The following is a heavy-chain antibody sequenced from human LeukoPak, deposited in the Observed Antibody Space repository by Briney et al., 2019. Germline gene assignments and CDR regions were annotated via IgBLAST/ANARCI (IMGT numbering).Heavy chain of an antibody. D-gene: IGHD3-10*01. CDR2: INKDGSEK. Sequence: GGSLRLSCAASGFTFSSYGMHWVRQAPGKGLEWVANINKDGSEKYYVDSVKGRFTISRDNAKNSLYLQMNSLRAEDTAVYYCARDHGSGSYWEGFDPWGQGTLVTVSS. CDR1: GFTFSSYG. V-gene: IGHV3-7*01. CDR3: ARDHGSGSYWEGFDP. J-gene: IGHJ5*02.